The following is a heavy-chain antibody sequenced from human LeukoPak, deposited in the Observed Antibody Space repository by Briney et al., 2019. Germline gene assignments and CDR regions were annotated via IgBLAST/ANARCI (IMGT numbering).Heavy chain of an antibody. CDR2: IYSGGST. J-gene: IGHJ4*02. CDR3: AKVRPPTNYYGSGSYPYYFDY. CDR1: GFTVSSNY. V-gene: IGHV3-53*01. Sequence: GGSLRLSCAASGFTVSSNYMSWVRQAPGKGLDWVSVIYSGGSTYYADSVMGRFTISRDNSKNTLYLQMNSLRAEDTAVYYCAKVRPPTNYYGSGSYPYYFDYWGQGTLVTVSS. D-gene: IGHD3-10*01.